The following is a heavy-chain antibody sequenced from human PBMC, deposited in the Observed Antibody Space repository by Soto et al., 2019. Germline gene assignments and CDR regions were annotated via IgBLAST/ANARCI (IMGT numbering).Heavy chain of an antibody. CDR1: GYTFTNHG. Sequence: QVQLVQSGTEVKKPGASVKVSCKTSGYTFTNHGINWVRQAPGQGLEWMGWINPYIAKTNYAQKPQGRVTMTTDTSTTTAYMDLRSLTSDDTAVYYCARDRVAGIWGDAFDIWGQGTVVTVSS. CDR3: ARDRVAGIWGDAFDI. J-gene: IGHJ3*02. D-gene: IGHD3-16*01. CDR2: INPYIAKT. V-gene: IGHV1-18*04.